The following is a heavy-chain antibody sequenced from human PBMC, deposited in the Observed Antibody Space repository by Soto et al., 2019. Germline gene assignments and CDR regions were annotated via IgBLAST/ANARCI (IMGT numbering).Heavy chain of an antibody. D-gene: IGHD4-17*01. J-gene: IGHJ4*02. CDR3: AKDLRTPVTATGDY. CDR1: GLTFSNFV. Sequence: VASGGGVVQPGGSLTLSCAASGLTFSNFVMHWVRQAPGKGLEWVTLISIDGTKQYYADSVKGRFTISRDNSKNTLYLQMNNLRAEDTAIYYCAKDLRTPVTATGDYWGQGTLVTVSS. CDR2: ISIDGTKQ. V-gene: IGHV3-30*18.